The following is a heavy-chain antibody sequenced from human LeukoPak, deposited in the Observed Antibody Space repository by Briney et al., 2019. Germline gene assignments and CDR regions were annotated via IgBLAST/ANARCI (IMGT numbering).Heavy chain of an antibody. CDR2: ISSSGSTI. CDR3: AREYTYYDILTGYYDRVLDY. Sequence: GGSLRLSCAASGFTFSSYEMNWVRQAPGKGLEWLSYISSSGSTIYYADSVKGRFTISRDNAKNSLYLQMNSLRAEDTAVYYCAREYTYYDILTGYYDRVLDYWGQGTLVTVSS. CDR1: GFTFSSYE. D-gene: IGHD3-9*01. V-gene: IGHV3-48*03. J-gene: IGHJ4*02.